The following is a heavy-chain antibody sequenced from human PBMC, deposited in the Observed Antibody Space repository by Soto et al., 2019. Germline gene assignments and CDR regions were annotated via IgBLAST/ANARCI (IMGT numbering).Heavy chain of an antibody. CDR3: ARQTLGVTWFDP. CDR1: GGSISSSSYY. Sequence: LSLTCTVSGGSISSSSYYWGWIRQPPGKGLEWIGSIYYSGSTYYNPSLKSRVTISVDTSKNQFSLKLSSVTAADTAVYYCARQTLGVTWFDPWGQGTLVTVS. J-gene: IGHJ5*02. V-gene: IGHV4-39*01. CDR2: IYYSGST.